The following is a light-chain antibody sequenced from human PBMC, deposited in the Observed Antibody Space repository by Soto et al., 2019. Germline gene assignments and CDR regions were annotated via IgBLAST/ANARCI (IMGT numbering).Light chain of an antibody. Sequence: QSGLTQPPSASGTPGLTIIISCSGSSSNVGRNTVNWYQHLPGTAPKVLIYRNSHRPSGVPDRFSGSQSGSSASLAISGLQSEDEADYYCAAWDDNLRGLVFGGGTKLTVL. CDR3: AAWDDNLRGLV. J-gene: IGLJ3*02. CDR2: RNS. CDR1: SSNVGRNT. V-gene: IGLV1-44*01.